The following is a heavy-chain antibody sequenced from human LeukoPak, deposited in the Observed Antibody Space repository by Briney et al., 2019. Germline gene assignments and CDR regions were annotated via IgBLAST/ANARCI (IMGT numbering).Heavy chain of an antibody. CDR2: IYPSGNT. D-gene: IGHD3-10*01. CDR1: GESISSSRHY. J-gene: IGHJ4*02. Sequence: SQTLSLTCSVSGESISSSRHYWSWIRQPAGKGLEWIGRIYPSGNTNYNPSLKSRATISLDTSNNQFSLNLKSVTAADTAMYYCARDGVVTMELDFWGQGTLVTVSS. V-gene: IGHV4-61*02. CDR3: ARDGVVTMELDF.